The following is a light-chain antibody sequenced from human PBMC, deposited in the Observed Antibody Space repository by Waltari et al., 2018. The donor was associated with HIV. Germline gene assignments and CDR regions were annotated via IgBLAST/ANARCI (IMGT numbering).Light chain of an antibody. CDR1: QSVSSY. Sequence: EIVLTQSPATLSLSPGERATLSCRASQSVSSYLAWYQQKPGQAPRLLIYDASSRATAIPARCSGSGSETDFTLTISSLEPEDFAVYYCQQRSNWPPGLTFGGGTKVEIK. CDR3: QQRSNWPPGLT. V-gene: IGKV3-11*01. J-gene: IGKJ4*01. CDR2: DAS.